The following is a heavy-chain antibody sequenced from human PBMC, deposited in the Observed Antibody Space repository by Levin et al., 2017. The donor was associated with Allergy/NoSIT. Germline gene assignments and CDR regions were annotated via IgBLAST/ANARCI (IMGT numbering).Heavy chain of an antibody. D-gene: IGHD3-16*02. V-gene: IGHV3-49*04. CDR3: ARGGPPNYDYNWGSYRDGYSDY. Sequence: QLGESLKISCTGSGFTFGDYAMSWVRQAPGKGLEWVGFIRNKAHGGTTEYAASVKGRLTISRDDSKSIAYLQMNSLKTEDTAVYFCARGGPPNYDYNWGSYRDGYSDYWGQGTLVTVSS. CDR1: GFTFGDYA. CDR2: IRNKAHGGTT. J-gene: IGHJ4*02.